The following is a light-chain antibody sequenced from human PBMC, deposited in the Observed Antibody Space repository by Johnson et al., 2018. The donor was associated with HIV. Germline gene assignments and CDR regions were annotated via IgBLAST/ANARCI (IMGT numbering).Light chain of an antibody. CDR2: ENN. CDR1: SSNIGNNY. CDR3: ETWDSSLSSV. Sequence: QSVLTQPPSVSAAPGQKVTISCSGSSSNIGNNYVSWYQQLPRTAPKLLIYENNKRPSGVPDRFSGSKSGTSATLGITGLQTGDEADYYCETWDSSLSSVFGTGTKVTVL. V-gene: IGLV1-51*02. J-gene: IGLJ1*01.